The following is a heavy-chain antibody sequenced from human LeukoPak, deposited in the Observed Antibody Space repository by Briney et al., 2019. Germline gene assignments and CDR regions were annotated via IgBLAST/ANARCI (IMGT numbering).Heavy chain of an antibody. V-gene: IGHV3-33*01. CDR2: IWYDGSNK. CDR1: GFTFSSYG. Sequence: GGSLRLSCAASGFTFSSYGMHWVRQAPGKGLEWVAVIWYDGSNKYYADSVKGRFTISRDNSKNTLYLQMNSLRAEDTAVYYCARETSWSIYYYGMDVWGQGTTVTVSS. CDR3: ARETSWSIYYYGMDV. D-gene: IGHD2-2*01. J-gene: IGHJ6*02.